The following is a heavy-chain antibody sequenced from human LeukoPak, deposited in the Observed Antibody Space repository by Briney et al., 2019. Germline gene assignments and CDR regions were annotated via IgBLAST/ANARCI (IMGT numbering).Heavy chain of an antibody. CDR1: GFTFSSYR. D-gene: IGHD3-22*01. CDR3: ARDEHQYYHASTGRFDY. V-gene: IGHV3-7*04. J-gene: IGHJ4*02. Sequence: PGGSLRLSCAASGFTFSSYRMSGVRQAPGKGLEWVADIKQDGSEKYYVGSVRGRFTISRDNAKNSLSLQMNRLRAEDTAVYYWARDEHQYYHASTGRFDYWGQGTLVTVSS. CDR2: IKQDGSEK.